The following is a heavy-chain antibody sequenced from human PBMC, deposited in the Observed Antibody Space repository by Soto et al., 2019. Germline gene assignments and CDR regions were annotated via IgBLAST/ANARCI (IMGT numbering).Heavy chain of an antibody. J-gene: IGHJ4*02. Sequence: GGSLRLSCAASGFSFSSYGMHWVRQAPGKGLEWVAVIWYDGNNKYYADSVKGRFTISRDNSNNTLYVQMTSLRAEDTAVYYCARGLHSLFDYWGQGTLVTVS. CDR3: ARGLHSLFDY. CDR2: IWYDGNNK. CDR1: GFSFSSYG. D-gene: IGHD2-21*01. V-gene: IGHV3-33*01.